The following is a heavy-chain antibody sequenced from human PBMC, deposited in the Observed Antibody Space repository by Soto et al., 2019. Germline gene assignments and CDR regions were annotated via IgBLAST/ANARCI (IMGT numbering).Heavy chain of an antibody. J-gene: IGHJ6*02. D-gene: IGHD6-19*01. Sequence: QVQLVESGGGVVQPGRSLRLSCAASGFNFSVYGMHWVRQAPGKGLEWVALVSYDGSIKYYADSVKGRFTISRDNSKNTLYLQMNSLRVEDTAVYYCAKDGSHLAVAGTSPTSYFYGLAVWGQGTTVTVSS. CDR1: GFNFSVYG. CDR2: VSYDGSIK. V-gene: IGHV3-30*18. CDR3: AKDGSHLAVAGTSPTSYFYGLAV.